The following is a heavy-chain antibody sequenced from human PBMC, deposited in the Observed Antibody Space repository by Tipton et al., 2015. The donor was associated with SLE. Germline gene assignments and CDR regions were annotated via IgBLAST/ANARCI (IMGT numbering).Heavy chain of an antibody. CDR1: GVSISIVSYY. CDR2: IYTSGST. Sequence: TLSLTCTVSGVSISIVSYYWSWIRQPAGKQLEWIGHIYTSGSTNYNPSLKSRVTMSVDTSMNQFSLKLFSVTAADTAVYYCARRRFQSASDSWGQGTVVSVSS. D-gene: IGHD2-21*01. CDR3: ARRRFQSASDS. V-gene: IGHV4-61*09. J-gene: IGHJ4*02.